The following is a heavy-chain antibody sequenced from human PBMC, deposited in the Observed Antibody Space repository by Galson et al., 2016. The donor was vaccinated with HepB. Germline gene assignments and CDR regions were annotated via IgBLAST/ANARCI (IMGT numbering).Heavy chain of an antibody. CDR1: GGSISDYY. D-gene: IGHD2-15*01. Sequence: ETLSLTCTVPGGSISDYYWSWLRQPAGKGLEWIGRIYSTGITNYNPSVKSRVIMSVETSANRFSLYMRSVTAADTAIYYCARAARGFCDGGPCPYYFDSWDHGTLVTVSS. V-gene: IGHV4-4*07. J-gene: IGHJ4*01. CDR2: IYSTGIT. CDR3: ARAARGFCDGGPCPYYFDS.